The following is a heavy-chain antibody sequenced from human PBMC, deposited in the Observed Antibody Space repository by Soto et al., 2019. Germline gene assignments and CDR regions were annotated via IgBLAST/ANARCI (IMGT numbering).Heavy chain of an antibody. J-gene: IGHJ6*02. CDR2: SIPIFGTA. CDR1: GGTFSSYA. Sequence: AVKVSCKASGGTFSSYAISWVRQAPGQGLEWMGGSIPIFGTANYAQKFQGRVTITADESTSTAYMELSSRRSEDTAVYYGEAFTGPRYYYYCMDVWGQGTTVTVSS. D-gene: IGHD3-16*01. V-gene: IGHV1-69*13. CDR3: EAFTGPRYYYYCMDV.